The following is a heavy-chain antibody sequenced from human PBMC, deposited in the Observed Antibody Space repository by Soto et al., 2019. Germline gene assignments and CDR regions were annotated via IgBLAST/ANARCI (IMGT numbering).Heavy chain of an antibody. V-gene: IGHV1-3*01. CDR3: ARVLFADRIAAAGILGY. CDR1: GYTFTSYA. Sequence: ASVKVSCKASGYTFTSYAMHWVRQAPGQRFEWMGWINAGNGNTKYSQKFQGRVTITRDTSASTAYMELSSLRSEDTAVYYCARVLFADRIAAAGILGYWGQGTLVTVSS. D-gene: IGHD6-13*01. CDR2: INAGNGNT. J-gene: IGHJ4*02.